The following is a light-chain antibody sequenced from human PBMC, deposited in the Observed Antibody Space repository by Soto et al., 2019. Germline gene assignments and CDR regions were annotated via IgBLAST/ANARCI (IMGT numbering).Light chain of an antibody. CDR2: DAS. CDR1: QNINRR. CDR3: QQSHSTPSWT. V-gene: IGKV1-39*01. Sequence: DMQMTQSPSTLSASVGDRVTITCRASQNINRRFAWYQQNPGKAPNLLIYDASSLQRGVPSRFSGSGSGTDFTLTISSLQPEDFATYYCQQSHSTPSWTFGQGTKVDIK. J-gene: IGKJ1*01.